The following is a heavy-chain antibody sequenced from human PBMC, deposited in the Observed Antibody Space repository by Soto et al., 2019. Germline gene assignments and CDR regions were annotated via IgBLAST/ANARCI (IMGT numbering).Heavy chain of an antibody. CDR1: GGSFGGYY. J-gene: IGHJ6*02. D-gene: IGHD6-6*01. V-gene: IGHV4-34*01. CDR3: ARGLRRGSSSSLCRMDV. Sequence: KPSGTLSLTCAVYGGSFGGYYWSWIRQPPGKGLEWIGEINHSGSTNYNPSLKGRVTISGGRSKHYYTLTLSSVAAAHTAVYYCARGLRRGSSSSLCRMDVWGQGTTVTVSS. CDR2: INHSGST.